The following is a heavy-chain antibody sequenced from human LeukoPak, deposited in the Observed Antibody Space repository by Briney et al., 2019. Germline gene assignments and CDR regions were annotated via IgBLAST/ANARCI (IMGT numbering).Heavy chain of an antibody. CDR3: ARREHIVVVPAAMGIDY. J-gene: IGHJ4*02. V-gene: IGHV1-18*01. CDR2: ISAYNGNT. CDR1: GYTFTSYG. D-gene: IGHD2-2*01. Sequence: ASVKVSCKASGYTFTSYGISWVRQAPGQGLEWMGWISAYNGNTNYAQKLQGRVTMTTDTSTSTAYMELRRLRSDDTAVYYCARREHIVVVPAAMGIDYWGQGTLVTVSS.